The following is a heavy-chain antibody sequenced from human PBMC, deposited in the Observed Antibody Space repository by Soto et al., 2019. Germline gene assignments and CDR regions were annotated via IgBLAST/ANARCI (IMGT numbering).Heavy chain of an antibody. V-gene: IGHV1-24*01. D-gene: IGHD5-12*01. CDR1: GYTLTEVS. CDR3: TTKGWLQLMAAFDI. J-gene: IGHJ3*02. Sequence: ASVKVSCKVSGYTLTEVSMHWVRQAPGKGLEWMGGFDPEGGETIYAQKFQGRVTMTEDTSTDTAYMELSSLRSEDTAVYYCTTKGWLQLMAAFDIWGQGTMVTVSS. CDR2: FDPEGGET.